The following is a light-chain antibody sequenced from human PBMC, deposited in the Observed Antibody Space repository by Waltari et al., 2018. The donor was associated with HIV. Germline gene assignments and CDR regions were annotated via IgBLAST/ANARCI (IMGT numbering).Light chain of an antibody. CDR1: QDSSNS. V-gene: IGKV1-9*01. Sequence: DIHLTQSPSFLSASVGDRVTITCRASQDSSNSVAWYQQRPGKAPQLLMYSTSTLQSGVPSRFRGSRSRTEFTLTIASLQAEDFATYFCQQLNTYPHTFGQGTKVEI. CDR2: STS. CDR3: QQLNTYPHT. J-gene: IGKJ2*01.